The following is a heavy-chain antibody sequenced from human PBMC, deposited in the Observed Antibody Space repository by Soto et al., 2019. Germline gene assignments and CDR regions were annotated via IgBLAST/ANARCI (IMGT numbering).Heavy chain of an antibody. CDR1: GFTFSTYS. CDR3: ARDDVVVGRGYFDY. V-gene: IGHV3-21*01. D-gene: IGHD2-15*01. Sequence: EVQLVESGGGLVKPGGSLRLSCAASGFTFSTYSLHLVRQAPGKGLEWVSSISSTSSHIYYADSVKGRFTISRDNAKNSLYLQMNSLRAEDTAVYYCARDDVVVGRGYFDYWGQGTLVTVSS. CDR2: ISSTSSHI. J-gene: IGHJ4*02.